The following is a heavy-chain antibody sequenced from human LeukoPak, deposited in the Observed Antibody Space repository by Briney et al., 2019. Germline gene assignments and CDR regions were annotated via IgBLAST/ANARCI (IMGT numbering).Heavy chain of an antibody. Sequence: GGSLRLSCAASGFTFSSYWIHWVRQAPGKGLVWVSRINSDGSSTSYADSVKGRFTISRDNAKNTLYLQMNSLRAEDTAVYYCARDSYSSGAHFDYWGQGTLVTVSS. CDR2: INSDGSST. V-gene: IGHV3-74*01. CDR3: ARDSYSSGAHFDY. CDR1: GFTFSSYW. D-gene: IGHD6-19*01. J-gene: IGHJ4*02.